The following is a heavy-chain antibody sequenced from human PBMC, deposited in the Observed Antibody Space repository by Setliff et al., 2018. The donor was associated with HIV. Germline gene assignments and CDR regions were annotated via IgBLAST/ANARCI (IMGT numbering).Heavy chain of an antibody. CDR2: IYTSGTT. J-gene: IGHJ3*02. V-gene: IGHV4-61*02. CDR3: ARIPTNITPNGFDI. D-gene: IGHD1-1*01. Sequence: PSETLSLTCAVSGGSISSGSYYWSWIRQPAGKGLEWIGRIYTSGTTYYKPSLKSRVTMSVDTSKNQFSLKLSSVTAADTAVYYCARIPTNITPNGFDIWGQGTMVTVSS. CDR1: GGSISSGSYY.